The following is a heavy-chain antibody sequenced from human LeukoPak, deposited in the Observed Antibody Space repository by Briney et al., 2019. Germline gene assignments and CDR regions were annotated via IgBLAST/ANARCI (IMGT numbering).Heavy chain of an antibody. D-gene: IGHD3-3*01. CDR1: GFIFSSYN. CDR3: AKGGVVIPFDY. Sequence: GGSLRLSCAASGFIFSSYNMNWVRQAPGKGLEWVSAISGSGGSTYYADSVKGRFTISRDNSKNTLYLQMNSLRAEDTAVYYCAKGGVVIPFDYWGQGTLVTVSS. J-gene: IGHJ4*02. CDR2: ISGSGGST. V-gene: IGHV3-23*01.